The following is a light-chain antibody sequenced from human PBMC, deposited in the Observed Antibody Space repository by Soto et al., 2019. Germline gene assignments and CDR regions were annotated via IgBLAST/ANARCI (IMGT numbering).Light chain of an antibody. V-gene: IGLV2-14*01. J-gene: IGLJ3*02. CDR3: AAWDVSLSGV. CDR2: EVS. CDR1: SSDIGDYKY. Sequence: QSVLTQPASVSGSPGQSITISCSGTSSDIGDYKYVSWYQRHPGKVPKLIIYEVSHRPSGISNRFSGSKSGNTASLTISGLQADDEADYYCAAWDVSLSGVFGGGTKLTVL.